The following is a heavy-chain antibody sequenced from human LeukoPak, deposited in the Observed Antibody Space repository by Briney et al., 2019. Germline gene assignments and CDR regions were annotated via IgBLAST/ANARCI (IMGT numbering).Heavy chain of an antibody. V-gene: IGHV1-69*13. CDR3: ATTGGDIYYYYMDV. D-gene: IGHD3-16*01. CDR1: GYTFISHG. CDR2: IIPVLSTA. J-gene: IGHJ6*03. Sequence: ASVKVSCKASGYTFISHGISWVRQAPGQGLEWMGGIIPVLSTANYAQKFQDRVTITADESTGTTYMEPSSLKSEDTAVYYCATTGGDIYYYYMDVWGKGTTVTISS.